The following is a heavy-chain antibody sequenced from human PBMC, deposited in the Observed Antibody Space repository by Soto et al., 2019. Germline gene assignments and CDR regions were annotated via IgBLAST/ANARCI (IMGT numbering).Heavy chain of an antibody. CDR1: GYTFTSYG. D-gene: IGHD5-12*01. V-gene: IGHV1-18*01. CDR2: ISAYNRNT. CDR3: ARHLENLRRDGYNQKAASY. J-gene: IGHJ4*02. Sequence: QVQLVQPGAEVKKPGASVKVSCKASGYTFTSYGISWVRQAPGQGLEWMGWISAYNRNTHYAQQLQVRVSMTTDTTTSTAYMALRSLGSDDTAVYYCARHLENLRRDGYNQKAASYWGQGTLVTVSS.